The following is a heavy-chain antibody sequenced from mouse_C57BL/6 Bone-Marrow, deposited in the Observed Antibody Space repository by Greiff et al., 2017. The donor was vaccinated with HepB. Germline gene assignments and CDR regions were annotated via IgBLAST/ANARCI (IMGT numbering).Heavy chain of an antibody. CDR1: GYTFTGYW. CDR2: ILPGSGST. V-gene: IGHV1-9*01. J-gene: IGHJ3*01. D-gene: IGHD2-3*01. Sequence: VQLQQSGAELMKPGASVKLSCKATGYTFTGYWIEWVKQRPGHGLEWIGEILPGSGSTNYNEKFKSKATLTVDTSSSTAYMQLSSLTSEDSAVYYCASEGGYDGYFRLAYWGQGTLVTVSA. CDR3: ASEGGYDGYFRLAY.